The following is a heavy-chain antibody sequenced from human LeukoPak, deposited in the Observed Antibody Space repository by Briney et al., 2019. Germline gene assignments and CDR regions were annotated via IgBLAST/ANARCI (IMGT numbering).Heavy chain of an antibody. CDR1: GFTFSSYS. V-gene: IGHV3-21*01. CDR3: ASVFNYYGSGSYYSGRLDY. D-gene: IGHD3-10*01. J-gene: IGHJ4*02. CDR2: ISSSSYI. Sequence: GGSLRLSCAASGFTFSSYSMNWVRQAPGKGLEWVSSISSSSYIYYADSVKGRFTISRDNAKNSLYLQMNSLRAEDTAVYYCASVFNYYGSGSYYSGRLDYWGQGTLVTVSS.